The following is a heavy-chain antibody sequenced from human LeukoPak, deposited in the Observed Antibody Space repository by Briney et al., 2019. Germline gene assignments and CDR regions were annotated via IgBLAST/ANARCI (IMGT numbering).Heavy chain of an antibody. J-gene: IGHJ4*02. Sequence: PGGSLRLSCSASGFTFNSYAMHWVRQAPGKGLEYVSSISSNGGNTYYADSVKGRFTISRDNSKNTLYLQMNSLRAEDTAVYYCARISGSYNFDYWGQGTLVTVSS. CDR1: GFTFNSYA. D-gene: IGHD1-26*01. CDR3: ARISGSYNFDY. V-gene: IGHV3-64*04. CDR2: ISSNGGNT.